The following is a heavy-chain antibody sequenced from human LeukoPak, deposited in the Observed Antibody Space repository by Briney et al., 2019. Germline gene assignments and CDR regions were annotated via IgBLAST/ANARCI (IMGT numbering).Heavy chain of an antibody. V-gene: IGHV4-59*12. CDR1: GASITSYY. D-gene: IGHD3-10*01. CDR3: ARDLSDYYGSGSYRPIDAFDI. Sequence: SETLSLTCTVSGASITSYYWSWIRQPPGKGLEWIGFFSYSGSANYNPSLKSRVTISIDTSKNQFSLKLSPVTAADTAVYYCARDLSDYYGSGSYRPIDAFDIWGQGTMVTVSS. J-gene: IGHJ3*02. CDR2: FSYSGSA.